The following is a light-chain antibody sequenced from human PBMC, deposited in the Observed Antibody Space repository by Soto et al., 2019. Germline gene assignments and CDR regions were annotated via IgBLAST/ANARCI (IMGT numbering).Light chain of an antibody. CDR2: EVT. CDR1: RSDVGAYNY. J-gene: IGLJ1*01. CDR3: CSYAGNYVYV. Sequence: QSVLTQPASVSGSPGQSIAISCTGTRSDVGAYNYVSWYQQHPGKAPKLMISEVTNRPSGVSDRFSGSKSGNTASLTISGLQAEDEADYYCCSYAGNYVYVFGTGTKVTVL. V-gene: IGLV2-14*01.